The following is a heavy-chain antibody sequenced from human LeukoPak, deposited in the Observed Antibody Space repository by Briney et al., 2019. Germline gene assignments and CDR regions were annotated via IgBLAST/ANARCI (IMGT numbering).Heavy chain of an antibody. Sequence: SETLSLTCAVYGGSFSGYYWSWIRQPPGKGLEWIGEINHSGSTNYNPSLKSRVTISVDTSKNQFSLKLSSVTAADTAVYYCARNDADYWGQGTLVTVSS. CDR3: ARNDADY. CDR2: INHSGST. J-gene: IGHJ4*02. CDR1: GGSFSGYY. V-gene: IGHV4-34*01. D-gene: IGHD1-1*01.